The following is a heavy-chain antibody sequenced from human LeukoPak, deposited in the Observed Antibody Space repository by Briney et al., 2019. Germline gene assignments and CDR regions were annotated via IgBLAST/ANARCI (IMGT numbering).Heavy chain of an antibody. D-gene: IGHD2-15*01. CDR2: ISAGGSTT. Sequence: GGSLRLSCAASGFTFSSYAVHWVRQAPGKGLEWVAPISAGGSTTYYADSVKGRFTISRDNSKNTLYLQMNSLSADDTAVYYCAKAHDIIVVLDFWGQGTLVTVSS. CDR3: AKAHDIIVVLDF. CDR1: GFTFSSYA. J-gene: IGHJ4*02. V-gene: IGHV3-23*01.